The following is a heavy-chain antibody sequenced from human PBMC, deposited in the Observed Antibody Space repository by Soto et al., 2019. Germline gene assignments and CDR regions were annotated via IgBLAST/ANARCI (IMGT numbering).Heavy chain of an antibody. CDR3: ARIPVAGTGADY. CDR2: ISSGSTYI. J-gene: IGHJ4*02. D-gene: IGHD6-19*01. CDR1: GFTFSSYN. V-gene: IGHV3-21*01. Sequence: GGSLRLSCAASGFTFSSYNMNWVRQAPGKGLEWVSAISSGSTYIDYADSVKGRFTISRDNAENSLFLQMNSLRAEDTAVYYCARIPVAGTGADYWGQGTLVTVSS.